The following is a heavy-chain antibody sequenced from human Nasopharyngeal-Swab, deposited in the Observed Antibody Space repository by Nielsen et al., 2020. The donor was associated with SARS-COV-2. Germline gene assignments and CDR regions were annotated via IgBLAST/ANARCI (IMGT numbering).Heavy chain of an antibody. D-gene: IGHD3-22*01. CDR3: ARGPPATNYYDSSGYYYRYGMDV. Sequence: WVRQAPGQGLEWLGWISTYNGNTRYAQKFQGRVTITRDTSASTAYMELSSLRSEDTAVYYCARGPPATNYYDSSGYYYRYGMDVWGQGTTVTVSS. V-gene: IGHV1-3*04. J-gene: IGHJ6*02. CDR2: ISTYNGNT.